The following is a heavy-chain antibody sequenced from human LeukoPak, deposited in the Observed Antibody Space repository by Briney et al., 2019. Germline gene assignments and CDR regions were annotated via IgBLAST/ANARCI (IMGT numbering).Heavy chain of an antibody. CDR2: INHSGST. V-gene: IGHV4-34*01. Sequence: SETLSLTCAVYGGSFSGYYWSWIRQPPGKGLEWIGEINHSGSTNYNPSLKSRVTISVDTSKNQFSLKLSSVTAADTAVYYCARGLTAWGIAVSERYFDLWGRGTLVTVSS. CDR3: ARGLTAWGIAVSERYFDL. CDR1: GGSFSGYY. D-gene: IGHD6-19*01. J-gene: IGHJ2*01.